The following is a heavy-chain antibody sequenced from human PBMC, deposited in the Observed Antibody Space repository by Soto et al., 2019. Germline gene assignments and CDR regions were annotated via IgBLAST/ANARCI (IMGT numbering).Heavy chain of an antibody. J-gene: IGHJ6*02. CDR2: INAGNGNT. Sequence: ASVKVSCKASGYTFTNYAMHCARQAPGQRLEWMGWINAGNGNTRYSQKFQGRVTITRDTSASTVYMELSSLRSEDTAVYYCARDGADYYESSAMDVWGQGTTVTVS. CDR3: ARDGADYYESSAMDV. D-gene: IGHD3-22*01. CDR1: GYTFTNYA. V-gene: IGHV1-3*01.